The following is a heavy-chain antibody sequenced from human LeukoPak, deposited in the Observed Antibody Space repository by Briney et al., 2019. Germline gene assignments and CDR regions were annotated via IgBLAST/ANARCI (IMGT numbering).Heavy chain of an antibody. D-gene: IGHD5-24*01. Sequence: PGGSLRLSCAASGFTFSSYSMNWVRQAPGKGLEWVSSISSSSSYIYYADSVKGRFTISRDNAKNSLYLQMNSLRAEDTAVYYCARGGEMATIKGVYYFDHWGQGTLATVSS. CDR2: ISSSSSYI. J-gene: IGHJ4*02. V-gene: IGHV3-21*01. CDR3: ARGGEMATIKGVYYFDH. CDR1: GFTFSSYS.